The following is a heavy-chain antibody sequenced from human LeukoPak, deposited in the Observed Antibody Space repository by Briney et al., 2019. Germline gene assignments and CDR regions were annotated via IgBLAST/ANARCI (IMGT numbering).Heavy chain of an antibody. D-gene: IGHD6-19*01. Sequence: GGSLRLSCAASGFTFRNYAMSWVRQAPGKGLEWVSTISGSGGSTYYADSAKGRFTISRDNSKNTVYLQMNSLRAEDTALYYCAKAFSSGWSIDYWGQGTLVTVSS. V-gene: IGHV3-23*01. J-gene: IGHJ4*02. CDR2: ISGSGGST. CDR3: AKAFSSGWSIDY. CDR1: GFTFRNYA.